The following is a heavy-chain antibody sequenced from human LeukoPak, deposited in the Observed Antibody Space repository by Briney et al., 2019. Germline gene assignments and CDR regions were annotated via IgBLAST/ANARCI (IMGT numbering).Heavy chain of an antibody. CDR2: INHGGST. CDR1: GGSFSGYS. D-gene: IGHD3-22*01. V-gene: IGHV4-34*01. J-gene: IGHJ4*02. CDR3: ARGTNYYDSSGYSATFDY. Sequence: PSETLSLTCAVYGGSFSGYSWSWIRQPPGKGLEWIGEINHGGSTNYNPSLKSRVTISVDTSKNQFSLKLSSVTAADTAVYNCARGTNYYDSSGYSATFDYWGQGTLVTVSP.